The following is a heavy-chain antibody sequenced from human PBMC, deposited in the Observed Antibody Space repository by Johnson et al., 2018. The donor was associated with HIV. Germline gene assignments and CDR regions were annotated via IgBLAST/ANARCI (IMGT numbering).Heavy chain of an antibody. CDR3: ASEIYRPRPSSSWYVGAFDI. V-gene: IGHV3-30-3*01. CDR2: ISYDGSNK. D-gene: IGHD6-13*01. J-gene: IGHJ3*02. CDR1: GFTFSSYA. Sequence: QVQLVESGGGVVQPGRSLRLSCAASGFTFSSYAMHWVRQAPGKGLEWVAVISYDGSNKYYADSVKGRFTISRANSKNTLYLQMNSLRAEDTAVYYCASEIYRPRPSSSWYVGAFDIWGQGTMVTVSS.